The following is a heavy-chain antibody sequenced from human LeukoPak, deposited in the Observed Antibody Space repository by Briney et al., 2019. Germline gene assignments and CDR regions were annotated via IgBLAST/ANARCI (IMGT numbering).Heavy chain of an antibody. CDR3: SKFETARSYGRDDDYDS. CDR2: KKGMGGGT. D-gene: IGHD5-18*01. CDR1: GFTFRNYV. Sequence: GGSPRLSCAASGFTFRNYVMSGVGQAPGKGLEWGAKKKGMGGGTYYADSVKGRFTISRDNSKNTMYLQMNSLRTEDMAVYYCSKFETARSYGRDDDYDSWGKGTTVTAS. V-gene: IGHV3-23*01. J-gene: IGHJ3*02.